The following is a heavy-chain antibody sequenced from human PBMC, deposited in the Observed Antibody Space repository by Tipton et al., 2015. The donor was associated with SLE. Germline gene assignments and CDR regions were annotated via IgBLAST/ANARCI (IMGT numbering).Heavy chain of an antibody. Sequence: GSLRLSCAASGFTFSSYRMNWVRQAPGKGLEWVSSISSSSSYIYYADSVKGRFTISRDNAKNSLYLQMNSLRAEDTAVYYCAREIVIAAAGPFDSWGQGTLVTVSS. CDR1: GFTFSSYR. V-gene: IGHV3-21*01. CDR2: ISSSSSYI. CDR3: AREIVIAAAGPFDS. J-gene: IGHJ4*02. D-gene: IGHD6-13*01.